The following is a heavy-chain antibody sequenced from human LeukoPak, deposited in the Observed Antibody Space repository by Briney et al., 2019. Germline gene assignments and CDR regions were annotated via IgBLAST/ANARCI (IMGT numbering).Heavy chain of an antibody. J-gene: IGHJ5*02. CDR3: AIYCSSTSCYPNWFDP. V-gene: IGHV1-2*06. D-gene: IGHD2-2*01. CDR1: GYTFTGYY. Sequence: ASVKVSCKASGYTFTGYYMHWVRQAPGQGLEWMGRINPNSGGTNYAQKFQGRVPMTRDTSISTAYMELSRLRSDDTAVYYCAIYCSSTSCYPNWFDPWGQGTLVTVSS. CDR2: INPNSGGT.